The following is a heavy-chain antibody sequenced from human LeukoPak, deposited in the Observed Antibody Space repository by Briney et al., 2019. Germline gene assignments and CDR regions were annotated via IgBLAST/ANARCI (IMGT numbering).Heavy chain of an antibody. V-gene: IGHV4-30-4*08. Sequence: SQTLSLTCTVSGGSISSGDYYWSWIRQPPGKGLEWIGYIYYSGSTYYNPSLKSRVTISVDTSKNQFSLKLSSVTAADTAVYYCARASSKTIFGEQWFDPWGQGTLVTVSS. CDR1: GGSISSGDYY. D-gene: IGHD3-3*01. J-gene: IGHJ5*02. CDR2: IYYSGST. CDR3: ARASSKTIFGEQWFDP.